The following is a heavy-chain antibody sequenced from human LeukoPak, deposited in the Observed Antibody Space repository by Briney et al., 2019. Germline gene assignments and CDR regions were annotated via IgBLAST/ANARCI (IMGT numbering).Heavy chain of an antibody. CDR2: INNGGSGK. CDR1: GFTFSNYW. Sequence: GGSLRLSCAASGFTFSNYWRKWVRQAPGKGPEWVASINNGGSGKYFVNSAKDRFTISRDNAKNSLYLQINSLKVEDTAIYYCARDDGDVWGIGTTVTVSS. V-gene: IGHV3-7*01. J-gene: IGHJ6*03. CDR3: ARDDGDV.